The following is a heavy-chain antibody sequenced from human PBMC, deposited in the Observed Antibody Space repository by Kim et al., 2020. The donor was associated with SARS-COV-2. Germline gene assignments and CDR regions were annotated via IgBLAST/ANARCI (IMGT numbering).Heavy chain of an antibody. D-gene: IGHD5-18*01. J-gene: IGHJ6*04. V-gene: IGHV7-4-1*02. Sequence: ASVTVSCKASGYTFTSYAMNWVRQAPGQGLEWMGWINTNTGNPTYAQGFTGRFVFSLDTSVSTAYLQISSLKAEDTAVYYCARGRRIQLWFRNYYYGMDVWGEGTTVTVSS. CDR2: INTNTGNP. CDR3: ARGRRIQLWFRNYYYGMDV. CDR1: GYTFTSYA.